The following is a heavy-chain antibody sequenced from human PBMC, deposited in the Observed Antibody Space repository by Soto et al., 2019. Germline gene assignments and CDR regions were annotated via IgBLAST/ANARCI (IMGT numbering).Heavy chain of an antibody. V-gene: IGHV1-8*01. Sequence: ASVKVSCKASGYTFTSYDINWVRQATGQGLEWMGWMNPNSGNTGYAQKFQGRVTMTRNTSISTAYMELSSLRSEDTAVYYCASYSLGYCSGGSCYSGGMDVWGQGTTVTV. D-gene: IGHD2-15*01. J-gene: IGHJ6*02. CDR3: ASYSLGYCSGGSCYSGGMDV. CDR1: GYTFTSYD. CDR2: MNPNSGNT.